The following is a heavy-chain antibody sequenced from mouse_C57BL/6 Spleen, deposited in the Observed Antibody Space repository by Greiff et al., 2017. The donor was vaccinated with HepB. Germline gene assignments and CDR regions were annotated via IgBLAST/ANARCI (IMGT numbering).Heavy chain of an antibody. Sequence: VQLQQPGAELVKPGASVKLSCKASGYTFTSYWMQWVKQRPGQGLEWIGEIDPSDSYTNYNQRFKGKATWTVDTSSSTAYMQLSSLTSEDSAVYYCAITTVVATTGAMDYWGQGTSVTVSS. CDR1: GYTFTSYW. D-gene: IGHD1-1*01. CDR3: AITTVVATTGAMDY. CDR2: IDPSDSYT. V-gene: IGHV1-50*01. J-gene: IGHJ4*01.